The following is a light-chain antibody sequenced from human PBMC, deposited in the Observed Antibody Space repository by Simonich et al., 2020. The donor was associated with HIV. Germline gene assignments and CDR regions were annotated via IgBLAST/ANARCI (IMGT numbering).Light chain of an antibody. CDR1: SSDVGSYNF. CDR2: DAS. CDR3: ASYTSSTTWV. Sequence: QSALTQPASVSGSPGQSITISCTGTSSDVGSYNFVSWYQQHPGKAPKLMIYDASKWPSGVSLRFAGSKSGNTASLSISVLQAEDEADYYCASYTSSTTWVFGGGTKLTVL. V-gene: IGLV2-14*02. J-gene: IGLJ3*02.